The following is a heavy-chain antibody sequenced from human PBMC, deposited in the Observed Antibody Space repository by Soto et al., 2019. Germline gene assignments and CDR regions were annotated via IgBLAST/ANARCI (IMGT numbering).Heavy chain of an antibody. J-gene: IGHJ6*02. CDR3: VRRLYCSGGSCYSYYYYGMDV. V-gene: IGHV5-51*01. D-gene: IGHD2-15*01. CDR1: GYSFTSYW. Sequence: GESLKISCKGSGYSFTSYWIGWVRQMPGKGLEWMGIIYPGDSDTRYSPSFQGQVTISADKSISTAYLQWSSLKASDTAMYYCVRRLYCSGGSCYSYYYYGMDVWGQGTTVTVSS. CDR2: IYPGDSDT.